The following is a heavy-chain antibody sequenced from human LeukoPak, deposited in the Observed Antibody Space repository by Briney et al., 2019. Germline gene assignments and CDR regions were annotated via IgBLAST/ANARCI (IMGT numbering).Heavy chain of an antibody. CDR1: GYTFTSYG. Sequence: SVKVSCKASGYTFTSYGISWVRQAPGQGLEWMGGIIPIFGTANYAQKLQGRVTITTDESTSTAYMELSSLRSEDTAVYYCARKVWGDGYNDDYYYMDVWGKGTTVTVSS. CDR2: IIPIFGTA. V-gene: IGHV1-69*05. D-gene: IGHD5-24*01. CDR3: ARKVWGDGYNDDYYYMDV. J-gene: IGHJ6*03.